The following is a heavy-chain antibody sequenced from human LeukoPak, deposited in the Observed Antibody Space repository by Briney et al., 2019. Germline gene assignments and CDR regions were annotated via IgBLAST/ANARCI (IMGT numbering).Heavy chain of an antibody. CDR1: GYTFTGYY. Sequence: ASVKVSCKASGYTFTGYYMHWVRQAPGQGLEWMGWINPNSGGTSYAQKFQGRVTMTRDTSVSTAYMELSRLRSDDTAVYYCARMSDILTGHYPQWFHHWGQGTLVTVSS. D-gene: IGHD3-9*01. J-gene: IGHJ5*02. CDR3: ARMSDILTGHYPQWFHH. V-gene: IGHV1-2*02. CDR2: INPNSGGT.